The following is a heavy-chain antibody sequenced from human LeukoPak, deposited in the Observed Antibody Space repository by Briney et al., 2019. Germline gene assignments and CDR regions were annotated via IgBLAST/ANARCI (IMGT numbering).Heavy chain of an antibody. Sequence: PSETLSLTCTVSGGSITSYYWSWIRQPPGKGLEWIGYVYYSGSTKYNPSLKSRVTISVDTSKNQFSRKLSSVTAADTALYYCARADYDSSGYYYFDYWGQGTLVTVSS. CDR3: ARADYDSSGYYYFDY. CDR1: GGSITSYY. CDR2: VYYSGST. D-gene: IGHD3-22*01. V-gene: IGHV4-59*01. J-gene: IGHJ4*02.